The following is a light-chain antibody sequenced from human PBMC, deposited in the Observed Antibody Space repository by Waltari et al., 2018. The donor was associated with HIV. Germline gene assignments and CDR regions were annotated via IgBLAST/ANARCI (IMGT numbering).Light chain of an antibody. J-gene: IGKJ2*01. CDR1: QSVSSSY. Sequence: DIVLTQSPGTLSLSPGERDTLSCRASQSVSSSYLAWYQQKPGQAPRLLIYGASSRATGIPNRFSGSGSGTDFTFTISRLEPEDFAVYYCQQYGSSPYTFGQGTKLEIK. V-gene: IGKV3-20*01. CDR2: GAS. CDR3: QQYGSSPYT.